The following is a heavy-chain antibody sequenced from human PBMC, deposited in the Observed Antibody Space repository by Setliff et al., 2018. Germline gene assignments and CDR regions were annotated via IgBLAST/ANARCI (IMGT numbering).Heavy chain of an antibody. D-gene: IGHD3-9*01. CDR3: ARLPKIVTGYYGSHYYYYMDV. CDR2: FYTSGIT. CDR1: GGSISSGSYY. Sequence: PSETLSLTCTVSGGSISSGSYYWTWIRQPAGKGLEWIGHFYTSGITSYNPSLKSRVTISVDTSKNQFSLKLSSVTAADTAVYYCARLPKIVTGYYGSHYYYYMDVWGKGTTVTVSS. V-gene: IGHV4-61*09. J-gene: IGHJ6*03.